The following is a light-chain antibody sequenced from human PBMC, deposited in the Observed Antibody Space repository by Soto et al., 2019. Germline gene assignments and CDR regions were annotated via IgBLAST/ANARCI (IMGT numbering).Light chain of an antibody. J-gene: IGKJ5*01. CDR1: QSVSSSY. CDR2: GAS. CDR3: QQYNVWPPL. Sequence: EIVLTQSPGTLSLSPGEIATLYCRASQSVSSSYLAWYQQKPDQAPRLLIYGASSRATGIPDRFSGSGSGTEFTLTISSLQSEDFAVYYCQQYNVWPPLFGQGTRLEIK. V-gene: IGKV3-20*01.